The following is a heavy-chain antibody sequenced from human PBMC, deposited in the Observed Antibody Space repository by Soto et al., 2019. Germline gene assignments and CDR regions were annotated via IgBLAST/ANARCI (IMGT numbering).Heavy chain of an antibody. Sequence: QLQLQELGPGLVKPSETLSLTCTVSGGSISTASYYWGWIRQAPGKGLEWIASVNYAGTTYYSPSPKSRLAISIDTPKNQFSPKVNSVTAADTGLYFWARLMMARRWYFDWFDPWGQGTLVTVSS. CDR1: GGSISTASYY. V-gene: IGHV4-39*01. CDR2: VNYAGTT. D-gene: IGHD6-13*01. CDR3: ARLMMARRWYFDWFDP. J-gene: IGHJ5*02.